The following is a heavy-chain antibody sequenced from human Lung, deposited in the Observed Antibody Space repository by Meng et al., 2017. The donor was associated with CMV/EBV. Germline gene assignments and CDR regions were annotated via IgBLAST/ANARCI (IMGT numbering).Heavy chain of an antibody. D-gene: IGHD1-26*01. CDR1: GYTFGSYG. J-gene: IGHJ4*02. CDR3: ARVEVGITSGDY. V-gene: IGHV1-18*01. Sequence: QVHLLQSGPEVKKPWASVRVSCKASGYTFGSYGICWVRQAPGQGLEWMGWFVNYVDTYPAPKFQGRVTMTTDTHTNTAFMELRSLTSDDTAVYYCARVEVGITSGDYWGQGTLVTVSS. CDR2: FVNYVDT.